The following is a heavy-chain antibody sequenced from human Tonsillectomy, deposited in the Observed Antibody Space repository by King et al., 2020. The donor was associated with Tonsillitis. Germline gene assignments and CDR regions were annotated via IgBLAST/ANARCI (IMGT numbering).Heavy chain of an antibody. CDR1: GGSISSYY. CDR2: IYYSGST. Sequence: QLQEPGPGLVKPSETLSLTCTVSGGSISSYYWSWIRQPPGKGLEWIGYIYYSGSTNYNPSLKSRVTISVDTSKNQFSLKLSSVTAADTAVYYCARAYCGGDCYSYYFDYWGQGTLVTVSS. J-gene: IGHJ4*02. V-gene: IGHV4-59*01. D-gene: IGHD2-21*02. CDR3: ARAYCGGDCYSYYFDY.